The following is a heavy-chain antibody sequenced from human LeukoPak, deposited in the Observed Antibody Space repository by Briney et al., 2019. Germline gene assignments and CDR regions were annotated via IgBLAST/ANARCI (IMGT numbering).Heavy chain of an antibody. CDR2: INWNGGST. CDR3: ARDQPEWLLRIYYYYYMDV. Sequence: PGGSLRLSCAASGFTFDDYGMSWVRQAPGKGLEWVSGINWNGGSTGYADSVKGRFTISRDNAKNSLYLQMNSLRAEDTAVYYCARDQPEWLLRIYYYYYMDVWGKGTTVTVSS. D-gene: IGHD3-3*01. J-gene: IGHJ6*03. CDR1: GFTFDDYG. V-gene: IGHV3-20*04.